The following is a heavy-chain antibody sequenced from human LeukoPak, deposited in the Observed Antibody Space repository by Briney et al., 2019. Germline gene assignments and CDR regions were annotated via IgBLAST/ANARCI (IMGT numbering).Heavy chain of an antibody. D-gene: IGHD3-22*01. Sequence: GGSLRLSCAASGFTFTSYAMNWVRQAPGKGLEWVSVISASGATTDYADPVKGRFTISRDNSKNTLYLQMNSLRAEDTAVYYCTKGSYYDNSGRAYFDYWGQGTLVTVSS. V-gene: IGHV3-23*01. CDR3: TKGSYYDNSGRAYFDY. CDR1: GFTFTSYA. CDR2: ISASGATT. J-gene: IGHJ4*02.